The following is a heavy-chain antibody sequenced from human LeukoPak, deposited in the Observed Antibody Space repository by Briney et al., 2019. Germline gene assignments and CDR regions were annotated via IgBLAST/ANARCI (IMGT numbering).Heavy chain of an antibody. V-gene: IGHV3-20*04. CDR1: GFTFDDYG. CDR2: INWNGAST. Sequence: GGSLRLSCAASGFTFDDYGMSWVRQAPGKGLEWVSGINWNGASTRYADSVKGRFTISRDNSKNTLYLQMNSLRAEDTAVYYCAAVDVDTAFPWGQGTLVTVSS. D-gene: IGHD5-18*01. CDR3: AAVDVDTAFP. J-gene: IGHJ5*02.